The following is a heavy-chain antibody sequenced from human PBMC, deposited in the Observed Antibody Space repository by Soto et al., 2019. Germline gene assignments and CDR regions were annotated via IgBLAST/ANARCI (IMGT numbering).Heavy chain of an antibody. V-gene: IGHV2-5*02. Sequence: QITLKASGPTLVKPTQTLTLTCTFSGFSLSTSAVGVGWIRQPPGKPLEWLAFIYWDDDTRYSPSLKSSLTSTKDTSKNQVVLAMTNMDPVDTATYYGAHLVVAGLTYYFDFWGQGTLVTVSS. CDR2: IYWDDDT. J-gene: IGHJ4*02. CDR3: AHLVVAGLTYYFDF. CDR1: GFSLSTSAVG. D-gene: IGHD2-15*01.